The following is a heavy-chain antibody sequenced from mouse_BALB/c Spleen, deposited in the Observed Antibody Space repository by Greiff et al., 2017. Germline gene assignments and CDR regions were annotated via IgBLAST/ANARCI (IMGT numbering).Heavy chain of an antibody. CDR3: ALSTRITPFAY. D-gene: IGHD2-4*01. J-gene: IGHJ3*01. CDR1: GYSITSGYY. CDR2: ISYDGSN. V-gene: IGHV3-6*02. Sequence: VQLKESGPGLVKPSQSLSLTCSVTGYSITSGYYWNWIRQFPGNKLEWMGYISYDGSNNYNPSLKNRISITRDTSKNQFFLKLNSVTTEDTATYYCALSTRITPFAYWGQGTLVTVSA.